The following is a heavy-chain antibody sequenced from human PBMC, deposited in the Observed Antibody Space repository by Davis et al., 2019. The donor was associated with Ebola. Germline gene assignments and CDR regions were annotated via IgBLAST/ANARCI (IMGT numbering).Heavy chain of an antibody. CDR2: IIPIFGTA. V-gene: IGHV1-69*06. CDR1: GGTFSSYA. CDR3: ARGDGYNYFDS. Sequence: AASVKVSCKASGGTFSSYAISWVRQAPGQGLEWMGGIIPIFGTANYAQKFQGRVTITADKSTSTAYMELSSLRSEDTAVYYCARGDGYNYFDSWGQGTLVTVSS. J-gene: IGHJ4*02. D-gene: IGHD5-24*01.